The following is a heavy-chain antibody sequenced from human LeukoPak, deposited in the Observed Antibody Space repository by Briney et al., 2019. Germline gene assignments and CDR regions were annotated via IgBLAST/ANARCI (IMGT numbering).Heavy chain of an antibody. CDR2: IKQDGSEK. CDR3: ARGSLSSGSYLNY. D-gene: IGHD1-26*01. V-gene: IGHV3-7*01. J-gene: IGHJ4*02. Sequence: GSLRLSCAVSGFTFSTYWMSWVRQAPGKGLEWVANIKQDGSEKYYVDSVKGRFTISRDNAKNSLYLQMNSLRVEDTAVYYCARGSLSSGSYLNYWGQGTLVTVSS. CDR1: GFTFSTYW.